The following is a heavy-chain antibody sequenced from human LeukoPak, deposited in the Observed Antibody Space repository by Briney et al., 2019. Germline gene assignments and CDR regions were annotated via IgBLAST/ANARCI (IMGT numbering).Heavy chain of an antibody. CDR1: GFTFSSYA. CDR2: ISGSGGST. CDR3: AKSFGRITMIRGSNYFDY. V-gene: IGHV3-23*01. J-gene: IGHJ4*02. Sequence: PGGSLRLSCAASGFTFSSYAMSWVRQAPGKGLEWVSAISGSGGSTYYADSEKGRFTISRDNSKNTLYLQMNSLRAEDTAVYYCAKSFGRITMIRGSNYFDYWGQGTLVTVSS. D-gene: IGHD3-10*01.